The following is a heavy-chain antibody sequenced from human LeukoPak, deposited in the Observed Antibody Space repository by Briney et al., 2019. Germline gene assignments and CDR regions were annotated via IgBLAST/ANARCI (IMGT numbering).Heavy chain of an antibody. CDR3: AKVSFEMATITLDY. Sequence: QAGGSLRLSCATSGFSLEDYGMSWVRQAPGKGLGWVAVIWYDGSNKYYADSVKGRFTISRDNSKNTLYLQMNSLRAEDTAVYYCAKVSFEMATITLDYWGQGTLVTVSS. CDR2: IWYDGSNK. D-gene: IGHD5-24*01. CDR1: GFSLEDYG. J-gene: IGHJ4*02. V-gene: IGHV3-33*06.